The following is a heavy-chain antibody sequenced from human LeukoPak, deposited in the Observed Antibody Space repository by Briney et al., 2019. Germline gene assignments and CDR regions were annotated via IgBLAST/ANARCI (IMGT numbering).Heavy chain of an antibody. V-gene: IGHV1-69*05. CDR1: GGTFSSYA. CDR2: IIPIFGTA. D-gene: IGHD6-13*01. J-gene: IGHJ4*02. Sequence: ASVKVSCKASGGTFSSYAISWVRQAPGQGREWMGRIIPIFGTANYAQKFQSRVTITTDESTSTAYMELSSLRSEDTAVYYCARVSSDGSKKDYWGQGTLVTVSS. CDR3: ARVSSDGSKKDY.